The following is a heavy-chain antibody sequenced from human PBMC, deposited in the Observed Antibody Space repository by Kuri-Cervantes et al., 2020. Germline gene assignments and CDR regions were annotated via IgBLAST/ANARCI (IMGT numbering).Heavy chain of an antibody. J-gene: IGHJ6*02. CDR1: GYTFTSYD. CDR3: ARSYSTAIAKWGIYYYGMDV. CDR2: MNPNSGNT. D-gene: IGHD2/OR15-2a*01. V-gene: IGHV1-8*01. Sequence: ASVKVSCKASGYTFTSYDINWVRQATGQGLEWMGWMNPNSGNTGYAQKFQGRVTMTRNTSISTAYMELGSLRSEDTAVYYCARSYSTAIAKWGIYYYGMDVWGQGTTVTVSS.